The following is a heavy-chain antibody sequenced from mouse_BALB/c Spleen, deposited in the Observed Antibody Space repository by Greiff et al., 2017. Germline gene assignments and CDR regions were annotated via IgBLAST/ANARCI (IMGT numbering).Heavy chain of an antibody. J-gene: IGHJ3*01. CDR3: TRVGFAY. Sequence: EVQVVESGGGLVKPGGSLKLSCAASGFTFSSYTMSWVRQTPEKRLEWVATISSGGSYTYYPDSVKGRFTISRDNAKNTLYLQMSSLKSEDTAMYYCTRVGFAYWGQGTLVTVSA. CDR2: ISSGGSYT. CDR1: GFTFSSYT. V-gene: IGHV5-6-4*01.